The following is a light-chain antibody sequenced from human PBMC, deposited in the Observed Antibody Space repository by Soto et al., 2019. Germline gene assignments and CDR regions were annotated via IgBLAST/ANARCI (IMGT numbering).Light chain of an antibody. Sequence: QSALTQPASVSGSPGQSITISCIGTTSDLGTYDLVSWYQHQPGKAPKLLIYEATNRPSGISSRFSGSRSGNTASLTISGLQAEDEGHYYCTAYTTRSPLGVFGGGTKLTVL. CDR2: EAT. CDR1: TSDLGTYDL. CDR3: TAYTTRSPLGV. V-gene: IGLV2-14*01. J-gene: IGLJ3*02.